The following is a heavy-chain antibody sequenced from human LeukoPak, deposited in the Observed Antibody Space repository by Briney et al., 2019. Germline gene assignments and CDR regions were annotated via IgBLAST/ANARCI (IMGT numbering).Heavy chain of an antibody. CDR2: ISAYNGNT. Sequence: GASVKVSCKASGYTFTSYGISWVRQAPGQGLEWMGWISAYNGNTNYAQKLQGRVTMTTDTSTSTAYMELRSLRSDDTAVYYCARSPKYYYGSGSVDYWGQGTLVTVSS. D-gene: IGHD3-10*01. CDR1: GYTFTSYG. CDR3: ARSPKYYYGSGSVDY. V-gene: IGHV1-18*01. J-gene: IGHJ4*02.